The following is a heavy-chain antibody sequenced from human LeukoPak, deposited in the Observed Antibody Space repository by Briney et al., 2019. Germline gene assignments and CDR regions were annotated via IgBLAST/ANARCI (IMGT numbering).Heavy chain of an antibody. J-gene: IGHJ4*02. Sequence: GSLRLSCAASGFTFSSYEMNWVRQPPGKGLEWIGEINHSGSTNYNPSLKSRVTISVDTSKNQFSLKLSSVTAADTAVYYCARRGSSWPKIDYWGQGTLVTVSS. D-gene: IGHD6-13*01. CDR3: ARRGSSWPKIDY. CDR2: INHSGST. CDR1: GFTFSSYE. V-gene: IGHV4-34*01.